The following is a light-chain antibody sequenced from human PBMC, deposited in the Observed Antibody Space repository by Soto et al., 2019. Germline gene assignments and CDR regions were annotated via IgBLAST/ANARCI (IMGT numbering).Light chain of an antibody. V-gene: IGKV3-20*01. CDR1: QSVSSSY. CDR3: QQYGTSPQT. CDR2: GAS. J-gene: IGKJ2*01. Sequence: EIVLTQSPGTLSLSPGERATLSCRASQSVSSSYLAWYRQKPGQAPRLLIYGASSRAAGIPDRFSGSGSGTDFTLTISRLEPEDFAVYYCQQYGTSPQTCGQGNKLEIK.